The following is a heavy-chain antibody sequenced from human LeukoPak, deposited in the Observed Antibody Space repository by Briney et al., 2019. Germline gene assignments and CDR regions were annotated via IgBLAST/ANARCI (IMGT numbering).Heavy chain of an antibody. CDR3: AKDLNYRDSSPYRDY. V-gene: IGHV3-48*01. CDR2: ISSTSSTI. CDR1: GFTFNNYV. J-gene: IGHJ4*02. Sequence: GGSLRLSCAASGFTFNNYVMNWVHQAPGKGMEWISYISSTSSTIYYADSVKGRFTISRDNAKNSLYLQMNSLRAEDTAVYYCAKDLNYRDSSPYRDYWGQGTLVTVSS. D-gene: IGHD6-13*01.